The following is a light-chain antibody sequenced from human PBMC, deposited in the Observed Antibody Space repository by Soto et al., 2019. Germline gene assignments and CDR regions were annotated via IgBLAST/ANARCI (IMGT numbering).Light chain of an antibody. Sequence: QPVLTQSPSASASLGASVKLTCTLSSGHSSYSIAWHQQQPEKGPRFLVKLNSDGSHNKGDGIPDRFSASSSGAECYLTISSLQSEDEADYYCQAWGTGMVFGGGTKLTVL. CDR3: QAWGTGMV. J-gene: IGLJ2*01. V-gene: IGLV4-69*01. CDR1: SGHSSYS. CDR2: LNSDGSH.